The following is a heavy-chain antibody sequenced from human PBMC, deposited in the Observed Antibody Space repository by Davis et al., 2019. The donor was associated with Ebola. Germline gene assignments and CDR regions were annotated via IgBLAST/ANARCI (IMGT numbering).Heavy chain of an antibody. V-gene: IGHV4-34*01. Sequence: GSLRLSCAASGFTFDDYGMSWVRQAPGKGLEWIGEINHSGSTNYNPSLKSRVTISVDTSKNQFSLKLSSVTAADTAVYYCARGPKRGWYFYYWGQGTLVTVSS. D-gene: IGHD6-19*01. J-gene: IGHJ4*02. CDR1: GFTFDDYG. CDR3: ARGPKRGWYFYY. CDR2: INHSGST.